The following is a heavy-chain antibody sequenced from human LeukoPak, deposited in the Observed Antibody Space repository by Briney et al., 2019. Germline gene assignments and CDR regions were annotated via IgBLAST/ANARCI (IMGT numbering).Heavy chain of an antibody. CDR1: GGSISSSSYY. D-gene: IGHD6-13*01. CDR2: IYYSGST. V-gene: IGHV4-39*07. CDR3: ARGSIAAAGRVWFDP. J-gene: IGHJ5*02. Sequence: SETLSLTCTVSGGSISSSSYYWGWIRQPPGKGLEWIGSIYYSGSTYYNPSLKSRVTISVDTSKNQFSLKLSSVTAADTAVYYCARGSIAAAGRVWFDPWGQGTLVTVSS.